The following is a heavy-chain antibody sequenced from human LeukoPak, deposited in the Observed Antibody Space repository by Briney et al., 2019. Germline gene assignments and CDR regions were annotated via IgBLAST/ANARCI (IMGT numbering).Heavy chain of an antibody. J-gene: IGHJ4*02. CDR1: GFTFSSHG. CDR2: ISYDGNSK. D-gene: IGHD1-14*01. CDR3: ARDISWSFDY. V-gene: IGHV3-30*03. Sequence: PGRSLRLSCAASGFTFSSHGMHWVRQAPGKGLEWVALISYDGNSKHYADSVKGRFTASRDTSKNTHYLEMSGLRTEDTALYYCARDISWSFDYWGQGTLVTVSS.